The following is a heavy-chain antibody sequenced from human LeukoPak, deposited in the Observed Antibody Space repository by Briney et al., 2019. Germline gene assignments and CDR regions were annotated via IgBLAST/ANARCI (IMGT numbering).Heavy chain of an antibody. CDR2: TYFSGAT. CDR1: AGSISGNY. V-gene: IGHV4-59*08. J-gene: IGHJ6*02. D-gene: IGHD3-9*01. CDR3: ARRPYDILTGYDYGMDV. Sequence: SSENLSLTCSVAAGSISGNYWGWLPPPQGQGLEWIGNTYFSGATNSHPFLKSVVTISVDTSTNQFSLKLSSVTAADTAVYYWARRPYDILTGYDYGMDVWGQGTTVTVSS.